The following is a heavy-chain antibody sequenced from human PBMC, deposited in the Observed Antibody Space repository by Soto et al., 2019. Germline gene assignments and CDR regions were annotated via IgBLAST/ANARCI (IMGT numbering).Heavy chain of an antibody. Sequence: GASVKVSCKASGYTFTSYGISWVRQAPGQGLEWMGWISAYNGNTNYAQKLQGRVTMTTDTSTSTAYMELRSLRSDDTAVYYCARDRPYDFWSGYYRYYYYGMDVWGQGTTVTVSS. CDR3: ARDRPYDFWSGYYRYYYYGMDV. J-gene: IGHJ6*02. V-gene: IGHV1-18*01. CDR1: GYTFTSYG. D-gene: IGHD3-3*01. CDR2: ISAYNGNT.